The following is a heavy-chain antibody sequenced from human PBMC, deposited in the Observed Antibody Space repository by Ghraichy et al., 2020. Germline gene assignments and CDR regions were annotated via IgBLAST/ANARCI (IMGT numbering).Heavy chain of an antibody. CDR1: GYTFTSYG. Sequence: ASVKVSCKASGYTFTSYGISWVRQAPGQGLEWMGWISAYNGNTNYAQKLQGRVTMTTDTSTSTAYMELRSLRSDDTAVYYCARDSEYNVGNYYGMDVWGQGTTVTVSS. CDR2: ISAYNGNT. D-gene: IGHD2/OR15-2a*01. CDR3: ARDSEYNVGNYYGMDV. V-gene: IGHV1-18*01. J-gene: IGHJ6*02.